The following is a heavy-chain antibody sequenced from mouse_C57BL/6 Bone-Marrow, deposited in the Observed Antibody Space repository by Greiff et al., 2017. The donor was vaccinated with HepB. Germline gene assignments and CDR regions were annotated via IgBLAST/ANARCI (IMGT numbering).Heavy chain of an antibody. CDR2: IWPGGGT. D-gene: IGHD1-1*01. Sequence: VQLVESGPGLVAPSQSLSITCTVSGFSLTSYAISWVRQPPGKGLEWLGVIWPGGGTNYNSALKSSLSISKDNSKSQVFLKMNSLQTDDTARYYCARKNYGSISFAYWGQGTLVTVSA. CDR1: GFSLTSYA. V-gene: IGHV2-9-1*01. J-gene: IGHJ3*01. CDR3: ARKNYGSISFAY.